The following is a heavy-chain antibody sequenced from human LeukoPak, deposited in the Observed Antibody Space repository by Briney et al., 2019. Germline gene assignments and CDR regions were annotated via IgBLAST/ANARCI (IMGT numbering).Heavy chain of an antibody. CDR3: ARGPIVGITETKGYFDY. CDR1: GFTFSSYD. D-gene: IGHD1-7*01. J-gene: IGHJ4*02. Sequence: GGSLRLSCAASGFTFSSYDMHWVRQATGRGLEWVSSIGTAADTYSPGSVKGRFTISRENAKNSLYLQMNSLRAGDTAVYYCARGPIVGITETKGYFDYWGQGILVTVSS. CDR2: IGTAADT. V-gene: IGHV3-13*01.